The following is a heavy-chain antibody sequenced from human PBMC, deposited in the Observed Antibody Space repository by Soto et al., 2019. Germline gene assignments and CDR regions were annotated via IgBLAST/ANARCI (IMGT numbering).Heavy chain of an antibody. CDR3: AKDDDTSSHYSLLDF. CDR2: TWSGGRTE. J-gene: IGHJ4*02. Sequence: QVQLVESGGGVVQPGTSLRLSCAASGFTFSHYGIHWVRQAPGKGLEWVAVTWSGGRTEYYADSVRGRFTISRDNSKTTVYLQMNSLRVEDTAVYYCAKDDDTSSHYSLLDFRGQGTLFTVSS. D-gene: IGHD3-22*01. CDR1: GFTFSHYG. V-gene: IGHV3-33*06.